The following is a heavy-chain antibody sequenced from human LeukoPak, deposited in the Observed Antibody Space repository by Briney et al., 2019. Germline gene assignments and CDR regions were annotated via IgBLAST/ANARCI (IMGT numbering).Heavy chain of an antibody. CDR1: GGSISSGGYY. CDR2: ICHSGST. Sequence: PSQTLSLTCTVSGGSISSGGYYWSWIRQPPGKGLEWIGYICHSGSTYYNPSLKSRVTISVDRSKNQFSLKLSSVTAADTAVYYCAREAAAAGKDPRPPNLYFDYWGQGTLVTVSS. D-gene: IGHD6-13*01. CDR3: AREAAAAGKDPRPPNLYFDY. V-gene: IGHV4-30-2*01. J-gene: IGHJ4*02.